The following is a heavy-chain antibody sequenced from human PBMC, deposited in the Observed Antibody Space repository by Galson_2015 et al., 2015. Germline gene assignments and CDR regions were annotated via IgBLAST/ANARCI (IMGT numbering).Heavy chain of an antibody. CDR3: ARSSGWYGEDY. CDR1: GFTFSSYW. CDR2: INSDGSST. Sequence: PLRLSCAASGFTFSSYWMHWVRQAPGKGLEWVSRINSDGSSTSYADSVKGRFTISRDNAKNTLYLQMNSLRAEDTAVYYCARSSGWYGEDYWGQGTLVTVSS. D-gene: IGHD6-19*01. V-gene: IGHV3-74*01. J-gene: IGHJ4*02.